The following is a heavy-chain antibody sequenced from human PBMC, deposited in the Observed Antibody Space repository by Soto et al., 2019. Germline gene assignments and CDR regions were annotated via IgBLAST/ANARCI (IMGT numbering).Heavy chain of an antibody. Sequence: GGSLRLPCAASRFMFSAYTMNWVRQAPGKGLEWLSSISDDSSYIDYADSLRGRFTVSRDNARNSLYLQIDSLGVEDTAVYYCATPYYFNHWGPGTLVTVSS. CDR3: ATPYYFNH. CDR1: RFMFSAYT. J-gene: IGHJ1*01. D-gene: IGHD3-16*01. V-gene: IGHV3-21*06. CDR2: ISDDSSYI.